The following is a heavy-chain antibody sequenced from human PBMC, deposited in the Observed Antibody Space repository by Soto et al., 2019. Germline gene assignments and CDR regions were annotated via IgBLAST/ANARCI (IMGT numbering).Heavy chain of an antibody. CDR2: IYYRGST. CDR1: GGSISSHY. V-gene: IGHV4-59*11. J-gene: IGHJ6*02. CDR3: AHKLRYLDAMDV. D-gene: IGHD3-9*01. Sequence: SETLSLTCTVSGGSISSHYWSWVRQAPGKGLEWIGHIYYRGSTTYNPSLRSRSTISVDTSNNQVVLTLTNMDPVDTATYYCAHKLRYLDAMDVWGQGTTVTVSS.